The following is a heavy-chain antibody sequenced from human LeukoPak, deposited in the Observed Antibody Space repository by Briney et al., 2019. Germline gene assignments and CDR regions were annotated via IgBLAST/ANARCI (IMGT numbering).Heavy chain of an antibody. CDR1: GLTFTTYA. CDR2: IRGSGGST. J-gene: IGHJ4*02. CDR3: AGYCSGGNCYSGLVY. D-gene: IGHD2-15*01. Sequence: PGGSLRLSCAASGLTFTTYAMTWVRQAPGRGLEWVSTIRGSGGSTYYADSVKGRFTISRDISKNTVFLQMNTLRAEDTAVYYCAGYCSGGNCYSGLVYGGQRTLVAVSS. V-gene: IGHV3-23*01.